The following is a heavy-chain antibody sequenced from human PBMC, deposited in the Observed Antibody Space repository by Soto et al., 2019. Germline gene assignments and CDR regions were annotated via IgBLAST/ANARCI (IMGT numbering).Heavy chain of an antibody. CDR3: AKISADDYGDNLSFDY. CDR2: ISYDGSNK. V-gene: IGHV3-30*18. D-gene: IGHD4-17*01. Sequence: GGSLRLSCAASGFTFSSYGMHWVRQAPGKGLEWVAVISYDGSNKYYADSVKGRFTISRDNSKNTLYLQMNSLRAEDTAVYYCAKISADDYGDNLSFDYWGQGTLVTVSS. CDR1: GFTFSSYG. J-gene: IGHJ4*02.